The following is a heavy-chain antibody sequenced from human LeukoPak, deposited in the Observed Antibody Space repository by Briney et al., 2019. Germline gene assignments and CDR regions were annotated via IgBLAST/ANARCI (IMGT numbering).Heavy chain of an antibody. Sequence: GRSLRLSCAASGFTFSSYGMHWVRQAPGKGLEWVAVISYDGSNKYYADSVKGRFTISRDNSKNTLYLQMNSLRAEDTAVYYCAKGTDYFDYWGQGTLVTVSS. CDR3: AKGTDYFDY. CDR2: ISYDGSNK. CDR1: GFTFSSYG. J-gene: IGHJ4*02. V-gene: IGHV3-30*18.